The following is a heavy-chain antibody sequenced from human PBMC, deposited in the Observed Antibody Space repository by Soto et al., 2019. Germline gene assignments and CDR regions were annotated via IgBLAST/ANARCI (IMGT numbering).Heavy chain of an antibody. D-gene: IGHD3-22*01. CDR3: ARELNTESSAYYAFAF. V-gene: IGHV1-18*01. CDR2: VSTNDDRT. CDR1: GYTFTAYG. Sequence: QVQLVQSGPEVKMPGASVKVSCKTSGYTFTAYGLAWLRQAPGQRPEWMGWVSTNDDRTNYARKFQGRVTITTDRSTTTTPMELRSLGTDDTAVYYCARELNTESSAYYAFAFWGQGALVSVSS. J-gene: IGHJ4*02.